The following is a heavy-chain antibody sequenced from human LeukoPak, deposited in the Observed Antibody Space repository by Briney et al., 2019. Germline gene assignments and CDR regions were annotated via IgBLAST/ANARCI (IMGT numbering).Heavy chain of an antibody. D-gene: IGHD2-2*02. J-gene: IGHJ6*03. CDR2: IHYSGST. V-gene: IGHV4-59*01. Sequence: SETLSLTCTVSGGSISSYYWSWIRQPPGKGLEWIGYIHYSGSTNYNPSLKSRVTISVDTSKNQFSLKLTSVTAADTAVYYCARQRYCSSTSCYTGYYYYMDVWGKGTTVTVSS. CDR3: ARQRYCSSTSCYTGYYYYMDV. CDR1: GGSISSYY.